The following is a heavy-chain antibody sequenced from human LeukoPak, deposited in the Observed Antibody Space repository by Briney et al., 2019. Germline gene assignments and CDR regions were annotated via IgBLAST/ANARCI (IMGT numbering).Heavy chain of an antibody. CDR3: ARTNYYDSSGYWAFFDY. V-gene: IGHV4-30-4*01. Sequence: SQTLSLTCTVSGGSISSGDYYWSWIRQPPGTGLEWIGYIYYSGSTYYNPSLKSRVTISVDTSKNQFSLKLSSVTAADTAVYYCARTNYYDSSGYWAFFDYWGQGTLVTVSS. CDR1: GGSISSGDYY. J-gene: IGHJ4*02. CDR2: IYYSGST. D-gene: IGHD3-22*01.